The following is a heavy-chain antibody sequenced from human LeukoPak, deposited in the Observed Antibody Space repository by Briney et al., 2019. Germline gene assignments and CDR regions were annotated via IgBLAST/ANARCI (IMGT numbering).Heavy chain of an antibody. Sequence: GGSLRLSCVSSGFTFSRYGIHWVRQVPGKGLEWVSFIQTDGSAKYYSDSVKGRFTISRDNPKNTVYLQMNGLSTEDTAVYYCAVEISRLVIHAFDVWGPGTMVTVSS. D-gene: IGHD3-9*01. CDR2: IQTDGSAK. V-gene: IGHV3-30*02. CDR1: GFTFSRYG. CDR3: AVEISRLVIHAFDV. J-gene: IGHJ3*01.